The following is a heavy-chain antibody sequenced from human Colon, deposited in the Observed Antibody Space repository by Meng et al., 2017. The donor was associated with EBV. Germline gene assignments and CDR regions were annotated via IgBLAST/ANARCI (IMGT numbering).Heavy chain of an antibody. J-gene: IGHJ4*02. V-gene: IGHV4-31*03. CDR3: ARVSSGWDYFDY. CDR1: GGAVRRCGYY. D-gene: IGHD6-19*01. Sequence: GPCLVNHSQSLPRTCTVSGGAVRRCGYYWTWIRQHPGQGLEWFVHIYYSGSTFDTPSLKRRVIISIDTSKNQFSLNLRSVTAADTAVYYCARVSSGWDYFDYWGQGTLVTVSS. CDR2: IYYSGST.